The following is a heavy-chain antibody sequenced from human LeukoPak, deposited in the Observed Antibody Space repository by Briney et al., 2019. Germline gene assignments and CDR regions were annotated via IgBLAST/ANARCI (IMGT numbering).Heavy chain of an antibody. J-gene: IGHJ4*02. CDR2: INKRGST. CDR3: ARNSAYSTSSGFNS. V-gene: IGHV4-34*01. CDR1: GGSFNGYY. Sequence: SETLSLTCAVYGGSFNGYYWTWIRQPPGKGPEWIGEINKRGSTNYNPSLKSRVTMSIDTSKNQISLRLTSVTAADTAVYYCARNSAYSTSSGFNSWGQGTLVTVSS. D-gene: IGHD6-6*01.